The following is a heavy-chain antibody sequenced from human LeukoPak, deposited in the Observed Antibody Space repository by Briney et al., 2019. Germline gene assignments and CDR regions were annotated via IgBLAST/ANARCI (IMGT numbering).Heavy chain of an antibody. D-gene: IGHD3-3*01. Sequence: ASVKVSCKASGYTFTSYDINWVRQATGQGLEWMGWMNPNSGNTGYAQKFQGRVTMTRNTSMSTAYMELSSLRSEDTAVYYCARGASRGMKWLLFSTWGQGTLVTVSS. V-gene: IGHV1-8*01. J-gene: IGHJ4*02. CDR1: GYTFTSYD. CDR2: MNPNSGNT. CDR3: ARGASRGMKWLLFST.